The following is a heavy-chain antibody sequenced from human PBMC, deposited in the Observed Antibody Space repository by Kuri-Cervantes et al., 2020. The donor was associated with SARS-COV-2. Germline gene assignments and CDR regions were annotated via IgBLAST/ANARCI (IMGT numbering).Heavy chain of an antibody. Sequence: GESLKISCAASGFTFSSYGMHWVRQAPGKGLEWVAVIWYDGSNKYYADSVKGRFTISRDNSKNTLYLQMNSLRAEDTAVYYCARNRGSGWPFFDYWGQGTLVTVSS. V-gene: IGHV3-33*01. CDR1: GFTFSSYG. J-gene: IGHJ4*02. CDR2: IWYDGSNK. CDR3: ARNRGSGWPFFDY. D-gene: IGHD6-19*01.